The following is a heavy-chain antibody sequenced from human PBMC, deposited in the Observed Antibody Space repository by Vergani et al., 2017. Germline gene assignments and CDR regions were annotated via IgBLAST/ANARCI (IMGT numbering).Heavy chain of an antibody. V-gene: IGHV3-48*03. CDR3: ARVNVLPWSGEERDAFDI. CDR1: GFTFSSYE. CDR2: ISSSGSTI. Sequence: EVQLVESGGGLVQPGGSLRLSCAASGFTFSSYEMNWVRQAPGKGLEWVSYISSSGSTIYYADSVKGRFTISRDNAKNSLYLQMNSLRAEDTAVYYCARVNVLPWSGEERDAFDIWGQGTMVTVSS. D-gene: IGHD3-3*01. J-gene: IGHJ3*02.